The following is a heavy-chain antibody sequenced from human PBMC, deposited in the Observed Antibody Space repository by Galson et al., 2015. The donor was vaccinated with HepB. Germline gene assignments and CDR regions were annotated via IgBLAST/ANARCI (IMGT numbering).Heavy chain of an antibody. D-gene: IGHD4-11*01. CDR2: IIPIFGTA. CDR1: GGTFSSYA. V-gene: IGHV1-69*13. J-gene: IGHJ4*02. CDR3: ARGYSTPYYFDY. Sequence: SVKVSCKASGGTFSSYAISWVRQAPGQGLEWMGGIIPIFGTANYAQKFQGRVTITADESTSTAYMELSSLRSEDTAVYYCARGYSTPYYFDYWGQGTLVTVSS.